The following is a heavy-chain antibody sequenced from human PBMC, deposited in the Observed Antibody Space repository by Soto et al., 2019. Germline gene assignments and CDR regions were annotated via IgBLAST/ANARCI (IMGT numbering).Heavy chain of an antibody. V-gene: IGHV4-34*01. Sequence: SETLSVTCAVYGGSFSGYDWSWIRPPPGKGLEWIGKINHSGSTNYNPSLKSRVTISVDTSKNQFSLKLSSVTAADTAVYYCARLIYDYIWGSYNYMDVWGKGTTVTVSS. CDR1: GGSFSGYD. J-gene: IGHJ6*03. D-gene: IGHD3-16*01. CDR2: INHSGST. CDR3: ARLIYDYIWGSYNYMDV.